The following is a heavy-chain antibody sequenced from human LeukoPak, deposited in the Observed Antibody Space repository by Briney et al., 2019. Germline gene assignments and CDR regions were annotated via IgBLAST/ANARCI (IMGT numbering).Heavy chain of an antibody. J-gene: IGHJ5*02. V-gene: IGHV1-69*01. D-gene: IGHD2-2*01. CDR1: GGTFSSYA. Sequence: GSSVKVSCKASGGTFSSYAISWVRQAPGQGLEWMGGIIPIFGTANYAQKFQGRVTITADESTSTAYMELSSLRSEDTAVYYCARETYCSSTSCLNWFDPWGQGTLVTVSS. CDR3: ARETYCSSTSCLNWFDP. CDR2: IIPIFGTA.